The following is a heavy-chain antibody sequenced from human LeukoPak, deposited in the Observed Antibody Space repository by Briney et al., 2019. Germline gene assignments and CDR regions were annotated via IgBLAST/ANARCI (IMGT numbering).Heavy chain of an antibody. CDR2: IYYSGDT. CDR3: VRGPYGASISKWFDP. Sequence: SETLSLTCTVSDGSISGYSWSWIRQPPGKGLEWIGYIYYSGDTNYNPSLKNRATLSVDTSRNQLSLQLSSVTTADTAVYYCVRGPYGASISKWFDPWGQGTLVTVSS. V-gene: IGHV4-59*01. D-gene: IGHD4/OR15-4a*01. J-gene: IGHJ5*02. CDR1: DGSISGYS.